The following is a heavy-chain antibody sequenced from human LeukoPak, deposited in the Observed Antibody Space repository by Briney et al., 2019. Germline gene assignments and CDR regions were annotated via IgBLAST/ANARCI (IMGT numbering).Heavy chain of an antibody. CDR1: GGSISGSSCY. Sequence: SETLSLTCTVSGGSISGSSCYWGWIRQPPGKGLEWIGSIYYSGSTYYNPSLKSRVTISVDTSKNQFSLKLSSVTAADTAVYYCASSANYGGNSGYFDYWGQGTLVTVSS. CDR2: IYYSGST. J-gene: IGHJ4*02. V-gene: IGHV4-39*01. D-gene: IGHD4-23*01. CDR3: ASSANYGGNSGYFDY.